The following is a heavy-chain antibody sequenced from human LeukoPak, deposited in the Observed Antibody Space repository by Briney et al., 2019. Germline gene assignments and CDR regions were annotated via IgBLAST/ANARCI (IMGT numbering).Heavy chain of an antibody. V-gene: IGHV3-11*05. Sequence: GGSLRLSCAASGFTFRGYYMSWVRQAPGQGLEWISYISSSSNYTNYADSVKGRVTISRDNAKNSLYMQMNRLRDEDTALYYCARGYSGYEFGRYFDSGGQETLVTVST. J-gene: IGHJ4*02. D-gene: IGHD5-12*01. CDR2: ISSSSNYT. CDR3: ARGYSGYEFGRYFDS. CDR1: GFTFRGYY.